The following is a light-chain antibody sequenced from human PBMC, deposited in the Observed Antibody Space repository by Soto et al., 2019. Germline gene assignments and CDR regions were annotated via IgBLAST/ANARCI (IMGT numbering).Light chain of an antibody. J-gene: IGLJ2*01. V-gene: IGLV2-14*01. CDR2: EVS. CDR3: SSYTSSSVV. Sequence: QSALTQPASVSGSPGQSITISCTGTSSDVGGYNYVSWYQQHPGKAPKLMIYEVSNRPSGVSNRFSGSKSGNMASLTISGLQAEDEADYYCSSYTSSSVVFGGGTKVTVL. CDR1: SSDVGGYNY.